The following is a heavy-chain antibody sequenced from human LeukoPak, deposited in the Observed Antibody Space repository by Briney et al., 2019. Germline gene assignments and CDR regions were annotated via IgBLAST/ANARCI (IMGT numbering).Heavy chain of an antibody. CDR3: AIYTGGDDAFDI. D-gene: IGHD3-16*01. CDR2: ISGSGGST. V-gene: IGHV3-23*01. CDR1: GFTFSSYA. J-gene: IGHJ3*02. Sequence: GGSLRLSCAASGFTFSSYAMSWVRQAPGKGLEWVSAISGSGGSTYYADSVKGRFTISRDNSKNTLYLQMNSLRAEDTAVYYCAIYTGGDDAFDIWGQGTMVTVSS.